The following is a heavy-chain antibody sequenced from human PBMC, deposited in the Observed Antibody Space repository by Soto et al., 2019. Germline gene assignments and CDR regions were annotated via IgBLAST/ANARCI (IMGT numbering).Heavy chain of an antibody. D-gene: IGHD3-10*01. CDR1: GFTFSSYA. CDR2: ISYDGSNK. J-gene: IGHJ4*02. CDR3: AREVTMVRGSSMDY. Sequence: PGGSLRLSCAASGFTFSSYAMHWVRQAPGKGLEWVAVISYDGSNKYYADSVKGRFTISRDNSKNTLYLQMNSLRAEDTAVYYCAREVTMVRGSSMDYWGQGTLVTVSS. V-gene: IGHV3-30-3*01.